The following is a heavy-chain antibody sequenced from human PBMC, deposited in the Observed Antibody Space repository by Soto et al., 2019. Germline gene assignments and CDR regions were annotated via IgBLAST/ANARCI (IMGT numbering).Heavy chain of an antibody. Sequence: GGSLRLSCAASGFTFSSYGMHWVRQAPGKGLEWVAVIWYDGSNKYYADSVKGRFTISRDNSKNTLYLQMNSLRAEDTAVYYCARDPLWFGELLLPDYWGQGTLVTVSS. V-gene: IGHV3-33*01. CDR1: GFTFSSYG. CDR2: IWYDGSNK. D-gene: IGHD3-10*01. J-gene: IGHJ4*02. CDR3: ARDPLWFGELLLPDY.